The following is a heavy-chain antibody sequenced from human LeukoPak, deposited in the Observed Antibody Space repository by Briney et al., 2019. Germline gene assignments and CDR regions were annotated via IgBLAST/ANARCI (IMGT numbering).Heavy chain of an antibody. D-gene: IGHD3-10*01. J-gene: IGHJ4*02. CDR1: GYTFTGYY. CDR3: ARGGRSCYYGSGHYYFDY. CDR2: INPNSGGT. Sequence: ASVKVSCKASGYTFTGYYMHWVRQAPGQGLEWMGWINPNSGGTNYAQKFQGWVTMTRDTSISTAYMELSRLRSDDTAVYYCARGGRSCYYGSGHYYFDYWGQGTLVTVSS. V-gene: IGHV1-2*04.